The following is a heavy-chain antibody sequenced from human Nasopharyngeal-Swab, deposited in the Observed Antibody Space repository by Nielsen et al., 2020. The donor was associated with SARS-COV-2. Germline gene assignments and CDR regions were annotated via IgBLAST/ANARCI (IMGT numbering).Heavy chain of an antibody. Sequence: GESLKISCAASGFTFSSYGMHWVRQAPGKGLEWVAAISYDGSNKYYADSVKGRFTISRDNSKNTLYLQMNSLRAEDTAAYYCAKPYSGSYYGYFDYWGQGTLVTVSS. J-gene: IGHJ4*02. D-gene: IGHD1-26*01. CDR2: ISYDGSNK. CDR3: AKPYSGSYYGYFDY. CDR1: GFTFSSYG. V-gene: IGHV3-30*18.